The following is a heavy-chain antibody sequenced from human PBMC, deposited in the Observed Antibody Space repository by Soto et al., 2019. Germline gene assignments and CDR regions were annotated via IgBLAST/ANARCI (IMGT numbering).Heavy chain of an antibody. Sequence: EVQLVESGGGLVKPGGSLRLSCAASGFTFSSYSMNWVRQAPGKGLEWVSSISSSSSYIYYADSVKGRFTISRDNAKXSXXXXXXXXXXXXXXXXXCAREGYNWNYKGDYWGQGTLVTVSS. CDR3: AREGYNWNYKGDY. D-gene: IGHD1-7*01. J-gene: IGHJ4*02. CDR2: ISSSSSYI. CDR1: GFTFSSYS. V-gene: IGHV3-21*01.